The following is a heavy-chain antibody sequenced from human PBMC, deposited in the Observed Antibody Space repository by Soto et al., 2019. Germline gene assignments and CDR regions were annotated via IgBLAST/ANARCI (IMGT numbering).Heavy chain of an antibody. CDR3: ARDGFGRYDDSGSETFDI. CDR2: IYTSGTT. V-gene: IGHV3-53*01. Sequence: GGSLRLSCAASGLTVSDKYINWVRQAPWKGLEWVSVIYTSGTTYYADSVKGRFTISRDNFKNTLYLQMNSLRAEDTAMYYCARDGFGRYDDSGSETFDIWGQGTMVTFSS. J-gene: IGHJ3*02. CDR1: GLTVSDKY. D-gene: IGHD3-10*01.